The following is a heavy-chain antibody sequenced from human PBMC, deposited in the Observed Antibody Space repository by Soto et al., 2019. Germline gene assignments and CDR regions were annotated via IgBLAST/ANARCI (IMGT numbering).Heavy chain of an antibody. Sequence: PSETLSLTCTVSGGSISTYYWSWIRQPPGKGLEWIGYIYYSGNTNSNPSLKSRITMSVDTSKNQFSLKLSSVTAADTAVYYCARVGSGSFDYWGQGTLVTVSS. CDR2: IYYSGNT. J-gene: IGHJ4*02. CDR3: ARVGSGSFDY. D-gene: IGHD3-22*01. CDR1: GGSISTYY. V-gene: IGHV4-59*01.